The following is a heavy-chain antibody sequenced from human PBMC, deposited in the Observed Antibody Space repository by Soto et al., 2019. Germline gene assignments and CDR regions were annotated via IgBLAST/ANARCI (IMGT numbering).Heavy chain of an antibody. J-gene: IGHJ4*02. Sequence: EVQLLESGGGLVQPGGSVRLSCAASGFTFSSYAMNWVRQAPGKGLEWVSVISGSDGSTYYADSVKGRFTISRDNSKNTLNLQMNSLRAEDTAVYYCARRSSSWYFDYWGQGTLVTVSS. CDR1: GFTFSSYA. CDR3: ARRSSSWYFDY. V-gene: IGHV3-23*01. D-gene: IGHD6-13*01. CDR2: ISGSDGST.